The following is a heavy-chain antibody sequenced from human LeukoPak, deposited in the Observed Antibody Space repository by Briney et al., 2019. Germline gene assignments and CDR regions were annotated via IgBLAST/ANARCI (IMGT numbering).Heavy chain of an antibody. J-gene: IGHJ4*02. D-gene: IGHD1-26*01. CDR3: ARDHHPSYYLPDY. Sequence: GGSLRLSCGASGLYFPNAWMSWVRQAPGKWLEWVASIKEDGSEKYYEDSVKGRFTISRDNAKNSLYLQMNSLRAEDTAVYYCARDHHPSYYLPDYWGQGTLVTVSS. CDR1: GLYFPNAW. V-gene: IGHV3-7*01. CDR2: IKEDGSEK.